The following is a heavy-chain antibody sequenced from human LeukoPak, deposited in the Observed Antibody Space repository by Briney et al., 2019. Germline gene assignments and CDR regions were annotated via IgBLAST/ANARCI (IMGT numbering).Heavy chain of an antibody. V-gene: IGHV3-23*01. CDR1: GFTFSSYA. D-gene: IGHD2-15*01. J-gene: IGHJ6*02. CDR3: AKVVVAGTVYYYYGMDV. Sequence: PAGSLRLSCAASGFTFSSYAMTWVRQAPGTGQERVSVSSGSGGSTYYADSVQGRFTVSRDNSKNTLYLQMSSLRAEDTAVYYCAKVVVAGTVYYYYGMDVWGQGTTVTVSS. CDR2: SSGSGGST.